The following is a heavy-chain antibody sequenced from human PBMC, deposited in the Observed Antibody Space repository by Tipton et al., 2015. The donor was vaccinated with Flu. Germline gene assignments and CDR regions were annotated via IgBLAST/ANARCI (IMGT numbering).Heavy chain of an antibody. CDR3: ARHTGDSVRGVIDY. Sequence: TLSLTCAVSGDSISSDYHWGWIRQPPGRGLEWIGNINHSGNTYHNPSLKSRVTISVDTSKNQFSLKLSSVTAADTAVYYCARHTGDSVRGVIDYWGQGTLVTVSS. J-gene: IGHJ4*02. CDR1: GDSISSDYH. CDR2: INHSGNT. V-gene: IGHV4-38-2*01. D-gene: IGHD3-10*02.